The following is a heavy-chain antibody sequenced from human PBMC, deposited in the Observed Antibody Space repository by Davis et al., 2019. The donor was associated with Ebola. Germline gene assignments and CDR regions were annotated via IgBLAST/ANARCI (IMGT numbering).Heavy chain of an antibody. CDR3: ARVGQLVPSQFDY. V-gene: IGHV1-69*04. J-gene: IGHJ4*02. CDR2: IIPILGIA. CDR1: GGTFSSYA. D-gene: IGHD6-13*01. Sequence: SVKVSCKASGGTFSSYAISWVRQAPGQGLEWMGRIIPILGIANYAQKFQGRVTITADKSTSTAYMELSSLRSEDTAVYYCARVGQLVPSQFDYWGQGTLVTVSS.